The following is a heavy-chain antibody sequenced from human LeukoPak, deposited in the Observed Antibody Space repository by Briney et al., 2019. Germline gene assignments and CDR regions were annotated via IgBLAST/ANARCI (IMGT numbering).Heavy chain of an antibody. D-gene: IGHD6-13*01. Sequence: GASVKVSCKASGYTFTSYGISWVRQAPGQGLEWMGWISAYNGNTNYAQKLQGRVTMTTDTSTSTAYMELRSLRSDDTAVYYCARLKRPVKGIAAAGTFPFDYWGQGTLVTVSS. J-gene: IGHJ4*02. CDR1: GYTFTSYG. CDR2: ISAYNGNT. V-gene: IGHV1-18*01. CDR3: ARLKRPVKGIAAAGTFPFDY.